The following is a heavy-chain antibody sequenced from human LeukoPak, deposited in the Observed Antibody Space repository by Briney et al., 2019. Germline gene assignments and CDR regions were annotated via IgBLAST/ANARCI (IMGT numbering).Heavy chain of an antibody. CDR3: ARLGPAATLMDY. Sequence: PSETLSLTCTVSGGSISRSNYYWGWIRQPPGKGLEWIGSVYYSGSTYYSPSLKSRVTVSVDTSKNQFSLKLSSVTAADTAVYYCARLGPAATLMDYWGQGTLVTVSS. V-gene: IGHV4-39*01. J-gene: IGHJ4*02. D-gene: IGHD2-2*01. CDR1: GGSISRSNYY. CDR2: VYYSGST.